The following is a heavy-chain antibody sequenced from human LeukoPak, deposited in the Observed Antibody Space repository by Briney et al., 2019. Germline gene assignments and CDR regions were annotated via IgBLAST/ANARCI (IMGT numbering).Heavy chain of an antibody. D-gene: IGHD3-22*01. CDR3: AKGVVVVIEDAFDI. V-gene: IGHV3-23*01. CDR1: GFTFSSYT. CDR2: ISSSCGST. J-gene: IGHJ3*02. Sequence: PWGSLRLSCAASGFTFSSYTMSWVRQGPRQGLGWVSGISSSCGSTYYADSVKGRFTISRDNSKNTLYLQMNSLRAEDTAVYYCAKGVVVVIEDAFDIWGQGTMVTVSS.